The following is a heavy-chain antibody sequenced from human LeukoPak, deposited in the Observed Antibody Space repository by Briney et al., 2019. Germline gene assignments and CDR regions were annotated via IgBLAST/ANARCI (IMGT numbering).Heavy chain of an antibody. CDR3: ARVLDFWSGYYTDYYGMDV. V-gene: IGHV1-18*01. J-gene: IGHJ6*02. CDR2: ISAYNGNT. D-gene: IGHD3-3*01. CDR1: GYTFTSYG. Sequence: ASVKVSCKASGYTFTSYGISWVRQAPGQGLEWMGWISAYNGNTNYAQKLQGSVTMTTDTSTSTAYMELRSLRSDDTAVYYCARVLDFWSGYYTDYYGMDVWGQGTTVTVSS.